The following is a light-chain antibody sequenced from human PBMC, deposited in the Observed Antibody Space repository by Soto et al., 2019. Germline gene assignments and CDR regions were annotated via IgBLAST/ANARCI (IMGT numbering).Light chain of an antibody. CDR2: DVS. V-gene: IGLV2-14*03. CDR3: SSYTTSTTWV. CDR1: SSDVGAHNH. J-gene: IGLJ3*02. Sequence: QSALTQPASVSGSPGQSITISCTGTSSDVGAHNHVSWYQQHPGKAPKLMIYDVSARPSGVSNRFSGSKSGNTASLTISGLQAEDEADYYCSSYTTSTTWVFGGGTKLTVL.